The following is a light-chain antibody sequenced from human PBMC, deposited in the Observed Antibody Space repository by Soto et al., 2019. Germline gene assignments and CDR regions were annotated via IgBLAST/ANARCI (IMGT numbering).Light chain of an antibody. V-gene: IGKV3-20*01. CDR2: GSS. CDR1: QTVTNNY. CDR3: QQYVSSFPYT. Sequence: EVVLTQSPGTLSLSPGERATLSCRASQTVTNNYLAWFQKKPGQAPTLLIFGSSDRATGIPDRFSGSGSGTDFTLTISRLEPEDFALYYCQQYVSSFPYTFGQGTMLEIK. J-gene: IGKJ2*01.